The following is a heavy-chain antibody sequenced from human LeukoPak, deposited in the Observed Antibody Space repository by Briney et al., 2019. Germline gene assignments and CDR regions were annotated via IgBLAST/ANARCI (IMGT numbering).Heavy chain of an antibody. V-gene: IGHV3-23*01. CDR3: ARGPSQVDY. J-gene: IGHJ4*02. Sequence: GGSLRLSCAASGFTFSSYAMSWVRQAPGKGLEWVSAISGSGGSTCYADSVKGRFTVSRDNSKNTLYLQMNSLRAEDTAVYYCARGPSQVDYWGQGTLVTVSS. CDR1: GFTFSSYA. CDR2: ISGSGGST. D-gene: IGHD2-2*01.